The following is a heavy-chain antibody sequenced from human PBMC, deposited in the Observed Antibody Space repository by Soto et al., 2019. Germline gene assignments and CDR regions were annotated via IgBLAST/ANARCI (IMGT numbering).Heavy chain of an antibody. CDR2: IYYSGST. CDR3: ARCLSGVFGVVRHYYYGMDV. D-gene: IGHD3-3*01. Sequence: PSETLSLTCTVSGASISSSSYYWAWIRQPPGKGLEWIGSIYYSGSTYYNPSLKSRVTISVDTSKNQFSLKLSSVTAADTAVYYCARCLSGVFGVVRHYYYGMDVWGQGTTVT. V-gene: IGHV4-39*01. J-gene: IGHJ6*02. CDR1: GASISSSSYY.